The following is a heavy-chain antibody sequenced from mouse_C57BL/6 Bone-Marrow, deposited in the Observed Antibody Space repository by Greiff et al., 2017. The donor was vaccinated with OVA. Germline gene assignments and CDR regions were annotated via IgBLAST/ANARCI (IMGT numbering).Heavy chain of an antibody. J-gene: IGHJ3*01. CDR2: IDPEDGET. CDR3: ARALYYYDSGAY. Sequence: EVQLQQSGAELVKPGASVKLSCTASGFNIKDYYMHWVKQGTEQGLEWIGRIDPEDGETKYAPKFQSKATITAYTSSNTAYLQLSSLTSEDTAVYYCARALYYYDSGAYWGQGTLVTVSA. V-gene: IGHV14-2*01. D-gene: IGHD1-1*01. CDR1: GFNIKDYY.